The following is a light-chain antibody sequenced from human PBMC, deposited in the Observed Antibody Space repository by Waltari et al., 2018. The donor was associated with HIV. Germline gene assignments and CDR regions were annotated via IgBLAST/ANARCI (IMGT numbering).Light chain of an antibody. CDR1: SSDVGGYNY. V-gene: IGLV2-8*01. Sequence: QSALTQPPSASGSPGQSVTISCTGTSSDVGGYNYVSWYQQLPGRAPKLMIYDVTRRPSRVPDRCSGSKSGNTAALTVSGLQAEDEADYFCSSYSGSNTLVFGGGTKLTVL. CDR3: SSYSGSNTLV. J-gene: IGLJ2*01. CDR2: DVT.